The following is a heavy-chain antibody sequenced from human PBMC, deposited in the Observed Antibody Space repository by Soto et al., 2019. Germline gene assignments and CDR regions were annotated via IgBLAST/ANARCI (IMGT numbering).Heavy chain of an antibody. D-gene: IGHD5-12*01. CDR3: AMEDVDIVATIV. CDR1: GFTFSSYA. V-gene: IGHV3-23*01. J-gene: IGHJ4*02. Sequence: GGSLRLSCAASGFTFSSYAMSWVRQAPGKGLEWVSAISGSGGSTYYTDSVKGRFTISRDNSKNTLYLQMNSLRAEDTAVYYCAMEDVDIVATIVWGQGTLVTVSS. CDR2: ISGSGGST.